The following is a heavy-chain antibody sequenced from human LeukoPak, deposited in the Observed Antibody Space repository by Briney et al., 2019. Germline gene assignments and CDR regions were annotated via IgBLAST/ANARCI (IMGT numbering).Heavy chain of an antibody. CDR1: GSTFNRYW. CDR2: VKSDGITT. Sequence: GGSPRFSGAASGSTFNRYWLLWLPQAPGQELLGFSLVKSDGITTIYEDSAKGRFTISRANATDTLYLQMISLRDEDPAVYSGTTGPSYGYEYCGQKTLLTV. V-gene: IGHV3-74*01. D-gene: IGHD5-18*01. J-gene: IGHJ4*02. CDR3: TTGPSYGYEY.